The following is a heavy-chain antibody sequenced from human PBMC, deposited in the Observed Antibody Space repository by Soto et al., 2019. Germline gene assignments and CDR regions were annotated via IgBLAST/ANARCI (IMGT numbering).Heavy chain of an antibody. Sequence: PGGSLRPFCSASRSPFSGSSLHWVPQASGKGLEWVGRIRNKANSYATAYGVSVKGRFTISRDDSKNTAFLQMNSLKIEDTAIYYCARGPRVGYPVWGQGNLVTVSS. V-gene: IGHV3-73*01. CDR3: ARGPRVGYPV. D-gene: IGHD5-12*01. CDR2: IRNKANSYAT. J-gene: IGHJ4*02. CDR1: RSPFSGSS.